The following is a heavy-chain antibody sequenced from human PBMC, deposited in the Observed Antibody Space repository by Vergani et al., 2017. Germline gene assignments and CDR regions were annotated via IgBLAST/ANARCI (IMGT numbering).Heavy chain of an antibody. CDR2: ISYDGSNK. D-gene: IGHD5-24*01. CDR1: GFTFSSYG. CDR3: AVSGMATITGWFDP. J-gene: IGHJ5*02. Sequence: VQLVESGGGVVQPGRSLRLSCAASGFTFSSYGMHWVRQAPGKGLEWVAVISYDGSNKYYADSVKGRFTISRDNSKNTLYLQMNSLRAEDTAMYYCAVSGMATITGWFDPWGQGTLVTVSS. V-gene: IGHV3-30*03.